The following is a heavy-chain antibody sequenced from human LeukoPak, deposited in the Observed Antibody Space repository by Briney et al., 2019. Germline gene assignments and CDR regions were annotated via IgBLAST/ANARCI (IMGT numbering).Heavy chain of an antibody. Sequence: PGGSLRLSCAASGFTFSSYWMSWVRQAPGKGLEWVANIKQDGSEKYYVDSVKGRFTISRDNAKNSLYLRMNSLRAEDTAVYYCARGPPINGYYYYGMDVWGQGTTVTVSS. CDR1: GFTFSSYW. CDR3: ARGPPINGYYYYGMDV. V-gene: IGHV3-7*01. CDR2: IKQDGSEK. J-gene: IGHJ6*02. D-gene: IGHD1-14*01.